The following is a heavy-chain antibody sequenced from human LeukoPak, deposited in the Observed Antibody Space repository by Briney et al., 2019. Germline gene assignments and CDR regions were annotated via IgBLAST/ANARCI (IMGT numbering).Heavy chain of an antibody. CDR2: ISYSGST. D-gene: IGHD1/OR15-1a*01. Sequence: SASLSLTCTVSGGSISSYSRSWIRQPPGKGLEWIGFISYSGSTNNTPSLKNPVTISADTSRNQFSLKLSSVTAADTAVYDCARERTGDAFDSWGQGTMVTVSS. CDR3: ARERTGDAFDS. V-gene: IGHV4-59*01. J-gene: IGHJ3*02. CDR1: GGSISSYS.